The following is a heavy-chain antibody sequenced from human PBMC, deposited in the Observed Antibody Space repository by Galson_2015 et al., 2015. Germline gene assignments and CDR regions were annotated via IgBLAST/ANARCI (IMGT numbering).Heavy chain of an antibody. Sequence: SLRLSCAASGFTFDDYAMHWVRQAPGKGLEWVSGISWNSGSIGYADSVKGRFTISRDNAKNSLYLQMNSLRAEDTALYYCAKDSSSSYYYYYYMDVWGKGTTVTVSS. J-gene: IGHJ6*03. CDR3: AKDSSSSYYYYYYMDV. D-gene: IGHD6-6*01. CDR2: ISWNSGSI. CDR1: GFTFDDYA. V-gene: IGHV3-9*01.